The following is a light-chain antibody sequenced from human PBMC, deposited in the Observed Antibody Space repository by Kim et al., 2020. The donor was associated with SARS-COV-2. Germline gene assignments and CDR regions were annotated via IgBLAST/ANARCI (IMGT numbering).Light chain of an antibody. V-gene: IGLV3-9*01. CDR2: RDS. J-gene: IGLJ2*01. CDR1: NIGSKN. Sequence: VALGQTARITCGGKNIGSKNVHWYQQKPGQAPVLVIYRDSNRPSGIPERFSGSNSGNTATLTISRAQAGDEADYYCQVWDSSTAVFGGGTKLTVL. CDR3: QVWDSSTAV.